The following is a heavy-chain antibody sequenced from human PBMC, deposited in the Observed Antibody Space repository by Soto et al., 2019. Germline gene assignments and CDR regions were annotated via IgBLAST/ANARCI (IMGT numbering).Heavy chain of an antibody. CDR1: GFTFSGFD. J-gene: IGHJ4*02. D-gene: IGHD6-13*01. Sequence: LRLSCEASGFTFSGFDMHWVRQPTGKGLEWVSSIGTAGDTYYAVSVKGRFTISRDNAKNSLSLQMNSLRAGDMAVYFCAKSQEIGTHFFDSWGQGTQVTVSS. CDR2: IGTAGDT. V-gene: IGHV3-13*01. CDR3: AKSQEIGTHFFDS.